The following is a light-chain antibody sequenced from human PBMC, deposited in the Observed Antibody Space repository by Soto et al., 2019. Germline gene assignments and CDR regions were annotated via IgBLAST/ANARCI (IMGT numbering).Light chain of an antibody. CDR2: GAS. V-gene: IGKV3-20*01. J-gene: IGKJ1*01. Sequence: EIVLTQSPGTLSLSPVEIATLSFRASQSVSSSYLAWYQQKPGQAPRLLIYGASNRATGIPDRISGSGSGTDFTLTISRLEPEDFAVYYCQQYGSSPWTFGQGTKVDIK. CDR3: QQYGSSPWT. CDR1: QSVSSSY.